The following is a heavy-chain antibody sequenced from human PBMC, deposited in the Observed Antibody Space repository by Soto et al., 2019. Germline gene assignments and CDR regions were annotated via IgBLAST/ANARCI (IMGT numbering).Heavy chain of an antibody. CDR1: GFTFSSYA. J-gene: IGHJ5*02. CDR3: AKGYSSSWALNNWFDP. Sequence: GGSLRLSCAASGFTFSSYAMSWVRQAPGKGLEWVSAISGSGGSTYYADSVKGRFTISRDNSKNTLYLQMNSLRAEDTAVYYCAKGYSSSWALNNWFDPWGQGTLVTVSS. CDR2: ISGSGGST. V-gene: IGHV3-23*01. D-gene: IGHD6-13*01.